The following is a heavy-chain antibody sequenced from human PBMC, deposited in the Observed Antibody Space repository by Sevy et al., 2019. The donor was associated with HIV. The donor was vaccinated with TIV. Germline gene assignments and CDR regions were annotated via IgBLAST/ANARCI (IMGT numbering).Heavy chain of an antibody. CDR3: AKGFCSCATCPRDYYYYGMDG. CDR1: EFTFSSYA. D-gene: IGHD2-15*01. CDR2: ISGSGRFT. V-gene: IGHV3-23*01. Sequence: GGSLRLSCSASEFTFSSYAMSWVRQAPGKGLEWVSSISGSGRFTYYADFVEGRFIISRDNSKNTLSVQMNSLRAEDTAVYYGAKGFCSCATCPRDYYYYGMDGWGKGTTVTVSS. J-gene: IGHJ6*04.